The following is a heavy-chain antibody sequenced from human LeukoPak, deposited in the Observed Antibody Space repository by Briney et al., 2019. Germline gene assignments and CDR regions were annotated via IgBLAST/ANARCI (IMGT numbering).Heavy chain of an antibody. CDR2: IFYSGTT. CDR3: ARGGWNKFDY. CDR1: GGSISSYY. J-gene: IGHJ4*02. Sequence: PSETPSLTCTVSGGSISSYYWSWIRQPSGKGLEWIGFIFYSGTTNYNPSLKSRVTISVDTSKNQFSLKLSSVTAADTAVYYCARGGWNKFDYWGQGTLVTVSS. D-gene: IGHD3-22*01. V-gene: IGHV4-59*01.